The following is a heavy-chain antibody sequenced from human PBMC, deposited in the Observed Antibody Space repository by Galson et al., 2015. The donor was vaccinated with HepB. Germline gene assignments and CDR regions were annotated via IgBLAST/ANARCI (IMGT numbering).Heavy chain of an antibody. Sequence: SLRLSCAASGFTFSSYNMNWVRQAPGKGLEWVSYIDVSSGLIYYGDSVKGRFTFSRDNAENSLYLQMNSLRDDDTAVYYCARGGMATIGGPTFDYWGHGTLVTVSS. CDR3: ARGGMATIGGPTFDY. CDR2: IDVSSGLI. J-gene: IGHJ4*01. V-gene: IGHV3-48*02. D-gene: IGHD5-24*01. CDR1: GFTFSSYN.